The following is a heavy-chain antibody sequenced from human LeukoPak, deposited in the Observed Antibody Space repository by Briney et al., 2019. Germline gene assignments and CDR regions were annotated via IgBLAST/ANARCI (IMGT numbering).Heavy chain of an antibody. CDR1: GFTFSSYG. CDR2: ISYDGSNK. V-gene: IGHV3-30*18. D-gene: IGHD6-19*01. J-gene: IGHJ4*02. Sequence: GGSLRLSCAASGFTFSSYGMHWVRQAPGKGLEWVAVISYDGSNKYYADSVKGRFTISRDNSKNTLYLQMNSLRAEDTAVFYCAKASGEQWLVLDYWGQETLVTVSS. CDR3: AKASGEQWLVLDY.